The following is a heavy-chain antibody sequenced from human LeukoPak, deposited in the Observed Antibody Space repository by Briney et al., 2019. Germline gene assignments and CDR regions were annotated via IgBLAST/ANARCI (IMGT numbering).Heavy chain of an antibody. J-gene: IGHJ4*02. CDR1: GYTFTGYY. D-gene: IGHD6-19*01. Sequence: ASVRVSCKASGYTFTGYYMHWVRLAPGQGLEWMGWINPNSGGTNYAQKFQGRVTMTRDTSISTGYMELSRLRSDDTAVYYCATLVIAVAGGFGDYWGQGTLVTVSS. CDR2: INPNSGGT. CDR3: ATLVIAVAGGFGDY. V-gene: IGHV1-2*02.